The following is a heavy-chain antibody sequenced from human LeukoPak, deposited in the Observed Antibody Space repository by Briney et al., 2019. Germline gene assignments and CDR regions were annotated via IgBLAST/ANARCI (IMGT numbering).Heavy chain of an antibody. V-gene: IGHV4-34*01. J-gene: IGHJ5*02. CDR3: ARAAWNGGGGFDP. D-gene: IGHD3-16*01. CDR2: VNLDGDT. CDR1: NGSFSGYY. Sequence: PSETLSLTCAVYNGSFSGYYWSRIRQSPGKGLEWIGEVNLDGDTNYNPSLRSRVTISIDTSKNHFSLNLRSVTAADTAVYNCARAAWNGGGGFDPWGQGTLVTVSS.